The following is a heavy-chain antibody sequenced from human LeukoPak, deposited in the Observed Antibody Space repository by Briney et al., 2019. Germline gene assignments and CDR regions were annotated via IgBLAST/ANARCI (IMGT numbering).Heavy chain of an antibody. CDR3: AKDRGIISDY. J-gene: IGHJ4*02. D-gene: IGHD3-10*01. Sequence: GGSLRLSCAASGFTVSSNYMSWVRQAPGKGLEWLSVIYSGGDTYYADSVKGIFTISRDNSKNTLYLQMNSLRAEDTAVYYCAKDRGIISDYWGQGTLVTVSS. CDR1: GFTVSSNY. V-gene: IGHV3-66*01. CDR2: IYSGGDT.